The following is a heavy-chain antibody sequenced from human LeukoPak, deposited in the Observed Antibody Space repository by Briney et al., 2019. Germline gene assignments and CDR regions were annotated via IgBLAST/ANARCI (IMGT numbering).Heavy chain of an antibody. D-gene: IGHD3-16*01. CDR2: INPNSGDT. J-gene: IGHJ4*02. CDR1: GFTFSTYW. V-gene: IGHV1-2*02. Sequence: PGGSLRLSCAASGFTFSTYWMSWVRQAPGKGLEWVGWINPNSGDTKYAQKFQGRVTMTRDTSISTAYMELSRLRSDDTAVYYCATQRGSYLWGTDFDYWGQGTPVTVSS. CDR3: ATQRGSYLWGTDFDY.